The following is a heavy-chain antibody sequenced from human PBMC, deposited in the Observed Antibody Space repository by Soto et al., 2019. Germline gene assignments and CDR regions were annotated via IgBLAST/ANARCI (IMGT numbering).Heavy chain of an antibody. CDR3: ARDVIGDLYAFDI. Sequence: SETLSLTCAVYGGSSSGYYWSWIRQPPGKGLEWIGEINHSGSTNYNPSLKSRVTISVDTSKNQFSLKLSSVTAADTAVYYCARDVIGDLYAFDIWGQGTMVTVSS. V-gene: IGHV4-34*01. J-gene: IGHJ3*02. CDR1: GGSSSGYY. D-gene: IGHD3-10*01. CDR2: INHSGST.